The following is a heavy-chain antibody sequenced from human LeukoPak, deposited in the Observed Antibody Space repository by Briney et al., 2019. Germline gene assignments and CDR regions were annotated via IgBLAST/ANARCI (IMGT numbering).Heavy chain of an antibody. V-gene: IGHV1-58*02. D-gene: IGHD3-22*01. CDR2: IVVGSGNT. J-gene: IGHJ3*02. Sequence: SVKVSCKASGFTFTSSAMQWVQQARGQRLEWIGWIVVGSGNTNYAQKFQERVTITRDMSTSTAYMELSSLRSEDTAVYYCAAGPDYYDSSLDAFDIWGQGTMVTVSS. CDR1: GFTFTSSA. CDR3: AAGPDYYDSSLDAFDI.